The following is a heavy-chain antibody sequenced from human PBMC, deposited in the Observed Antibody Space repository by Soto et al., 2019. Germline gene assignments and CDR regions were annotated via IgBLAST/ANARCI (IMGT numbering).Heavy chain of an antibody. J-gene: IGHJ4*02. D-gene: IGHD3-3*01. CDR3: ARERFCSGYSDY. V-gene: IGHV1-18*04. Sequence: ASETVSCKPSGYTFTSYCISWVQQAPRQGLEWMGWISAYNGNTNDAQKLQGRVTMTTDTSTSTAYMELRSLRSVDTAVYYCARERFCSGYSDYWGQGTLVTVSS. CDR1: GYTFTSYC. CDR2: ISAYNGNT.